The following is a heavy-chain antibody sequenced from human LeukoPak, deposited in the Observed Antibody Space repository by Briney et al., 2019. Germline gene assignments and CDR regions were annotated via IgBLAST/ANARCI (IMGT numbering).Heavy chain of an antibody. CDR2: IWYDGSNK. D-gene: IGHD3-22*01. CDR1: GFTFSSYG. V-gene: IGHV3-33*06. Sequence: GGSLRLSCAASGFTFSSYGMHWVRQAPGKGLEWVAVIWYDGSNKYYADSVKGRFTISRDNSKNTLYLQMNSLRAEDTAVYYCAKDYVSSGYPNFDYGGQGTLVTVPS. CDR3: AKDYVSSGYPNFDY. J-gene: IGHJ4*02.